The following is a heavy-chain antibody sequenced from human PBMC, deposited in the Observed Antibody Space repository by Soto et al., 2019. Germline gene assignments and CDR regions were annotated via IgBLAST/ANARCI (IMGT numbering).Heavy chain of an antibody. CDR1: GFTFSSYE. CDR3: ARDESRSYSLDY. CDR2: ISSSGTTV. D-gene: IGHD1-26*01. J-gene: IGHJ4*02. V-gene: IGHV3-48*03. Sequence: LRLSCAASGFTFSSYEMNWVRQAPGKGLEWVSYISSSGTTVHYADSVKGRFTISRDNAKNSFYLQMNSLRAEDTAIYYCARDESRSYSLDYWGQGTLVTVSS.